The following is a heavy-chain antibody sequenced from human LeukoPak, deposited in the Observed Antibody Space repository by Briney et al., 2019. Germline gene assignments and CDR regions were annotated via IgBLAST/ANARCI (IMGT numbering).Heavy chain of an antibody. V-gene: IGHV1-18*01. Sequence: ASVKVSCKASGYTFTSYDISWGRQAPGQGLEWIGWISTYNDNTHFAQKLQGRGTMTTDKSKSTAYMELKSLSSDDTAVYYCARIQSRIIAARPGNPAFDYWGRGTLVTVSS. CDR2: ISTYNDNT. CDR3: ARIQSRIIAARPGNPAFDY. CDR1: GYTFTSYD. J-gene: IGHJ4*02. D-gene: IGHD6-6*01.